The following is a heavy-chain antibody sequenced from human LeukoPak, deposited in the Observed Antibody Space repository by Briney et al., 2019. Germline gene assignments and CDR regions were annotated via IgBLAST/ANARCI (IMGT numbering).Heavy chain of an antibody. Sequence: LAGGSLRLSCAASGFTFSNYAMSWVRLAPGKGLEWVSAISGSAGTTYYADSVKGRFTISRDNSKNTLSLQMNSLRAEDAAIYYCAKDLSYRPGYCSGGVCYSGPYGMDVWGQGTTVTVSS. CDR2: ISGSAGTT. CDR1: GFTFSNYA. V-gene: IGHV3-23*01. D-gene: IGHD2-15*01. CDR3: AKDLSYRPGYCSGGVCYSGPYGMDV. J-gene: IGHJ6*02.